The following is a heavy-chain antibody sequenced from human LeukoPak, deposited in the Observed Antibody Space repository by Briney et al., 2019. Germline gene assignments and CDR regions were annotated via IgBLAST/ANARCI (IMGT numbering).Heavy chain of an antibody. CDR1: GYSISSGYY. CDR2: IYHSGST. Sequence: SETLSLTCTVSGYSISSGYYWGWIRQPPGKGLEWIGSIYHSGSTYYNPSLESRVTISVDTSKNQFSLKLSSVTAADTAVYYCARELLEDDWFDPWGQGTLVTVSS. J-gene: IGHJ5*02. CDR3: ARELLEDDWFDP. D-gene: IGHD2-21*02. V-gene: IGHV4-38-2*02.